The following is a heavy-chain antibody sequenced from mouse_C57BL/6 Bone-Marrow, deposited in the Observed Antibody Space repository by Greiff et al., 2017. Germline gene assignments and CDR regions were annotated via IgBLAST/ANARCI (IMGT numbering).Heavy chain of an antibody. CDR3: ARLRQYFDV. D-gene: IGHD2-12*01. Sequence: QVHVKQPGAELVKPGASVKLSCKASGYTFTSYWMHWVKQRPGQGLEWIGMIHPNSGSTNYNEKFKSKATLTVDKSSSTAYMQLSSLTSEDSAVYYCARLRQYFDVWGTGTTVTVSS. CDR2: IHPNSGST. CDR1: GYTFTSYW. J-gene: IGHJ1*03. V-gene: IGHV1-64*01.